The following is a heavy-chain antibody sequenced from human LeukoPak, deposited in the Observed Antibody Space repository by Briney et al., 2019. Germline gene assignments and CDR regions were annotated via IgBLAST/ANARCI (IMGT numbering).Heavy chain of an antibody. V-gene: IGHV4-34*01. CDR1: GGSFSGYY. Sequence: SETLSLTCAVYGGSFSGYYWSWIRQPPGKGLEWIGEINHSGSTNYNPSLKSRVTISVDTSKNQFSLKLSSVTAADTAVYYCARGRKRIVVVVAASNWFDPWGQGTLVTASS. J-gene: IGHJ5*02. D-gene: IGHD2-15*01. CDR3: ARGRKRIVVVVAASNWFDP. CDR2: INHSGST.